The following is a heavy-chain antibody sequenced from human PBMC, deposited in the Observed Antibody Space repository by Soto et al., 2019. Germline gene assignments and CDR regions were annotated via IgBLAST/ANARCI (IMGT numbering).Heavy chain of an antibody. J-gene: IGHJ3*02. V-gene: IGHV4-59*01. CDR2: LYYSGFT. CDR1: GRSISSSY. CDR3: ARLYPYFDVLIGWQLYAFDI. D-gene: IGHD3-9*01. Sequence: SGTLSLTCTLSGRSISSSYCSWIRQPPGRGLEWIGYLYYSGFTNYNQSLKSRVTISLDTSKNQFSLKLSSVTAADTAVYYCARLYPYFDVLIGWQLYAFDIWGQGTMVT.